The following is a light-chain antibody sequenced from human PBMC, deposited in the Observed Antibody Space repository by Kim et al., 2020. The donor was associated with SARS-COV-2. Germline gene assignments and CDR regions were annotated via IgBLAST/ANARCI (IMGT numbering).Light chain of an antibody. CDR2: HTS. V-gene: IGKV3-11*01. CDR1: QSISSF. J-gene: IGKJ5*01. CDR3: QQRGNWPLT. Sequence: LSPGERPTHSGRASQSISSFLSRYQQKPGQAPRNLIDHTSNRATGIPARFSGGVSGTDFTLTITSLEPEDFAVYYCQQRGNWPLTFGQGTRLEIK.